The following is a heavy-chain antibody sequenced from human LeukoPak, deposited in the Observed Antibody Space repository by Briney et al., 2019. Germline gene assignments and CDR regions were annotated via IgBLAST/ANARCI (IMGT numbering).Heavy chain of an antibody. Sequence: GGSLRLSCAASGFTFSSYGMHWVRQAPGKGLEWVAVISYDETNQYYADSVKGRFIISRDNSKNTVYLQMTSLRAEDTAVYYCAKDTLASGFDYWGQGTRVTVSS. J-gene: IGHJ4*02. V-gene: IGHV3-30*18. CDR1: GFTFSSYG. CDR2: ISYDETNQ. D-gene: IGHD1-1*01. CDR3: AKDTLASGFDY.